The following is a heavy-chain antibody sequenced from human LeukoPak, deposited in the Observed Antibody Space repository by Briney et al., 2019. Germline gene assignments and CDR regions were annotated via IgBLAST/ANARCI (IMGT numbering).Heavy chain of an antibody. CDR1: GGSFSGYY. V-gene: IGHV4-34*01. D-gene: IGHD3-22*01. J-gene: IGHJ4*02. Sequence: SETLSLTCAVYGGSFSGYYWSWIRQPPGKGLEWIGEINHSGITNYNPSLKSLVTISVDTSKNQFSLKLTSVTAADTAVYYCARSYYYESSGYGDFDYWGQGALVTVSS. CDR3: ARSYYYESSGYGDFDY. CDR2: INHSGIT.